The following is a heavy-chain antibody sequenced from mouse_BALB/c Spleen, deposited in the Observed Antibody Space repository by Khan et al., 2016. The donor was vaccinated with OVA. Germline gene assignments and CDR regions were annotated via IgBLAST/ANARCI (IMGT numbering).Heavy chain of an antibody. CDR2: IRYDGSN. D-gene: IGHD1-1*01. V-gene: IGHV3-6*02. CDR3: ARDYYGTSWYVDV. J-gene: IGHJ1*01. Sequence: VQLKQPGPGLVKPSQSLSLTCSVTGYSITSGYYWNWIRQFPGNKLEWMDYIRYDGSNNYNPSLKNRISITRDTSKNQFFLKLNSVTTEDTATYYCARDYYGTSWYVDVWGAGTTVTVSS. CDR1: GYSITSGYY.